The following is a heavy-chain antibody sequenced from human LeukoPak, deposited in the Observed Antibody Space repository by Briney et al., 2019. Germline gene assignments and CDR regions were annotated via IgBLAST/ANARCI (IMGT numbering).Heavy chain of an antibody. CDR3: ARRPYGSGTHFDY. CDR1: GGSIXSXXYY. Sequence: SETXXLTCXVSGGSIXSXXYYXGXIXXPXGXGLXWIGSIYYSGSTYYNPSLKSRVTISVDTSKNQFSLKLSSVTAADTAVYYCARRPYGSGTHFDYWGQGTLVTVSS. V-gene: IGHV4-39*01. CDR2: IYYSGST. J-gene: IGHJ4*02. D-gene: IGHD3-10*01.